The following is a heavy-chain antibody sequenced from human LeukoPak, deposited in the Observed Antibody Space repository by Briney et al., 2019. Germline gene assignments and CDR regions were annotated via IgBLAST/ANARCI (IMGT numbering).Heavy chain of an antibody. J-gene: IGHJ4*02. V-gene: IGHV3-30*18. CDR1: GFTFSSYA. CDR2: ISYDGSNK. CDR3: AKSYSSSGYPWHFDY. D-gene: IGHD3-22*01. Sequence: PGGSLRLSCAASGFTFSSYAIHWVRQAPGKRLEWVAGISYDGSNKYYADPVKGRFTISKDNSKNTLYLQMNSLRAEDTAVYHCAKSYSSSGYPWHFDYWGQGTLVTVSS.